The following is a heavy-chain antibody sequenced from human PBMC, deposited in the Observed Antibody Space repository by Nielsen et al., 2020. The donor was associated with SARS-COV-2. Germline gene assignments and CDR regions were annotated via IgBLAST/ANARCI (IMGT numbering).Heavy chain of an antibody. CDR3: ARDSENLNYFDY. CDR1: GFTFSYHT. J-gene: IGHJ4*02. V-gene: IGHV3-30-3*01. Sequence: GESLKISCEASGFTFSYHTIYWVRQAPGKGPEWVASISKDGSNKYYADSVKGRMTISRDNSKNTVFLQMNSLRAEDTAVYYCARDSENLNYFDYWGQGTLVTVSS. CDR2: ISKDGSNK.